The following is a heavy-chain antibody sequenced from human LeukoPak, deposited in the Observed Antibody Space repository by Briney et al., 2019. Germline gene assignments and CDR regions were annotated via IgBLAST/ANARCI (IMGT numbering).Heavy chain of an antibody. CDR1: GGSISSSSYY. CDR3: ASDFMITFGGVIVPPGY. Sequence: NPSETLSLTCTVSGGSISSSSYYWGWIRQPPGKGLEWIGSIYYSGSTYYNPSLKSRVTISVDTSKNQFSLKLSSVTAADTAVYYCASDFMITFGGVIVPPGYWGQGTLVTVSS. J-gene: IGHJ4*02. D-gene: IGHD3-16*02. V-gene: IGHV4-39*01. CDR2: IYYSGST.